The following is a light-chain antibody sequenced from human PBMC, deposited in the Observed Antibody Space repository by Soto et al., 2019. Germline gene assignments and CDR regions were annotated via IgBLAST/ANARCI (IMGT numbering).Light chain of an antibody. CDR1: QSVSSSY. CDR3: QQYGSSRT. V-gene: IGKV3-20*01. CDR2: GAS. Sequence: EIVLTQSPGTLSLSPGERATLSCRASQSVSSSYLAWYQQKPGQAPRLLIYGASSRATGIPDRFSGSGPGTDFTLTISRLEPEDFAVYYCQQYGSSRTFGKGTKGDIK. J-gene: IGKJ1*01.